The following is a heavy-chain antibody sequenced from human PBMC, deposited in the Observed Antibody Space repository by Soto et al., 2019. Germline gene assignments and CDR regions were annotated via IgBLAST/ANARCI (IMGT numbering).Heavy chain of an antibody. CDR3: ARGGSGYVWFNEF. CDR1: GGLFSSYA. Sequence: QEQLVQSGAEVKKSGSSVKVSCKDTGGLFSSYAVGWVRQAPGQGLEWMGGIIPVFDTVYYAQKFQGRVTITADESTNTAYMELSSLRSEDTAMYYCARGGSGYVWFNEFWGQGTLGTVSS. D-gene: IGHD3-22*01. V-gene: IGHV1-69*01. J-gene: IGHJ4*02. CDR2: IIPVFDTV.